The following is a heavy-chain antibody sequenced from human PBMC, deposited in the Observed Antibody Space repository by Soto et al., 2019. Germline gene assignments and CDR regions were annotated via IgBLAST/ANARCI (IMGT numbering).Heavy chain of an antibody. J-gene: IGHJ4*02. CDR3: ARLWFGEFSVDY. D-gene: IGHD3-10*01. V-gene: IGHV4-39*01. Sequence: SETLSLTCTVSGGSISSSSYYWGWIRQPPGKGLEWVGSIYYSGSTYYNPSLKSRVTISVDTSKNQFSLKLSSVTAADTAVYYCARLWFGEFSVDYWGQGTLVTVSS. CDR2: IYYSGST. CDR1: GGSISSSSYY.